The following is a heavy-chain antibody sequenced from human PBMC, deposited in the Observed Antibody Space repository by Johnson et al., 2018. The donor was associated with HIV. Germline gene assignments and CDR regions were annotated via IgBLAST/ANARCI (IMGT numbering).Heavy chain of an antibody. CDR1: GFTFSSYA. V-gene: IGHV3-30*04. Sequence: QLVESGGGVVQPGRSLRLSCAASGFTFSSYAMHWVRQAPGKGLEWVAVISYDGSNKYYADSVKGRFTISRDNSKNTLYLQMNSLRAEDTAVYYCATGSSGIGAFDIWGQGTMVTVSS. J-gene: IGHJ3*02. CDR3: ATGSSGIGAFDI. D-gene: IGHD1-26*01. CDR2: ISYDGSNK.